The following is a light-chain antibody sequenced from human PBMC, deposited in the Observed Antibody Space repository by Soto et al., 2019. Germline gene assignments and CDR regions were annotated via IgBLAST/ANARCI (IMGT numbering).Light chain of an antibody. CDR2: KVS. CDR1: QSLVYSDGNTY. V-gene: IGKV2-30*01. J-gene: IGKJ2*01. Sequence: DVVMTQSPLSLPVTLGQPASISCRSSQSLVYSDGNTYLNWFQQRPGQSPRRLLYKVSNRDSGVPDRFSGSGSGTDFTLKISRVEAEDVGVYYCMQGTHWPSRTFGQGTKLEIK. CDR3: MQGTHWPSRT.